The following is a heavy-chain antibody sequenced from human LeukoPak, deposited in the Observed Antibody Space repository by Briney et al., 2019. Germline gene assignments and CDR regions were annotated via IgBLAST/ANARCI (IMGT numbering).Heavy chain of an antibody. J-gene: IGHJ4*02. V-gene: IGHV3-23*01. D-gene: IGHD3-22*01. Sequence: GGSLRLSCSASGFTFSSNAMSWVRQAPGKGPEWLSGMSVSGGTRYYADSVKGRFTISKDNYKSAQYLQMVSLGAEDTAVYYCARVPHYYDTSGYSYFDYWGQGSRVTVSS. CDR1: GFTFSSNA. CDR3: ARVPHYYDTSGYSYFDY. CDR2: MSVSGGTR.